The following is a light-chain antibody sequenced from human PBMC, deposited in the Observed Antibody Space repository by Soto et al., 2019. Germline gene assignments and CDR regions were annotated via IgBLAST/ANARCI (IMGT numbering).Light chain of an antibody. CDR2: DAS. J-gene: IGKJ5*01. V-gene: IGKV1-5*01. CDR3: LQHHNYPIT. Sequence: GDRVTITFRASQSISSWLAWYQQKKGKAPKLLIYDASSLESGVPSRFSGSGYGTEFNLTIRSLQTEDFATYYCLQHHNYPITFGQGTRLEIK. CDR1: QSISSW.